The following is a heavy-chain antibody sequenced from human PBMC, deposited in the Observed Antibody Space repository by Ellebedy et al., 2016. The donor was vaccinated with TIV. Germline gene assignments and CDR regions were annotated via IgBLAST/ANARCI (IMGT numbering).Heavy chain of an antibody. V-gene: IGHV3-23*01. CDR1: GFTFTTFA. D-gene: IGHD1-26*01. J-gene: IGHJ4*02. CDR3: AKGYAWELANSCQFDY. Sequence: GESLKISXAASGFTFTTFAMIWVRQAPGKGLEWVSSISDSDDSTYYADSVKGRFTISRDNSKNTLYLQMNSLRAEDTAVYYCAKGYAWELANSCQFDYWGQGTLVTVSS. CDR2: ISDSDDST.